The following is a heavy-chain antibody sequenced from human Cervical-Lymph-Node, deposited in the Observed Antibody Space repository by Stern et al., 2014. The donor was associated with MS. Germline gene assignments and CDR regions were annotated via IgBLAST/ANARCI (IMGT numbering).Heavy chain of an antibody. V-gene: IGHV2-26*01. CDR3: ARKHTYYDILTGYDLDLDY. CDR1: GFSLSNARMG. D-gene: IGHD3-9*01. J-gene: IGHJ4*02. Sequence: QITLKESGPVLVKPTETLTLTCTVSGFSLSNARMGVSWIRQPPGKALEWLAHIFLNDEKSYSTSLKSRLTISKDTSKSQVVLTMTNMDPVDTATYYCARKHTYYDILTGYDLDLDYWGQGTLVTVSS. CDR2: IFLNDEK.